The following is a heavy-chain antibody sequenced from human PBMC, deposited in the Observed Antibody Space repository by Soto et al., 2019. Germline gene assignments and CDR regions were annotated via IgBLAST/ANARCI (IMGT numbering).Heavy chain of an antibody. D-gene: IGHD2-21*02. Sequence: GGSLRLSCAASGFTFSSYAMHWVRQAPGKGLGWGAGISYDGSNKYYADSVKGRFTISRDNSKNTLYLQMNSLRAEDTAVYYCARSHIVVVTAIPIDYWGQGTLVTVSS. CDR1: GFTFSSYA. CDR2: ISYDGSNK. CDR3: ARSHIVVVTAIPIDY. V-gene: IGHV3-30-3*01. J-gene: IGHJ4*02.